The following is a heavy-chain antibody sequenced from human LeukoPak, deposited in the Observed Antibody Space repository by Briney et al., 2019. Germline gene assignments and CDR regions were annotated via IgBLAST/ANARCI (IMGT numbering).Heavy chain of an antibody. CDR2: IYYSGST. D-gene: IGHD3-16*01. J-gene: IGHJ4*02. CDR1: GGSISSYY. CDR3: ARFGSLREPIHDY. Sequence: SETLSLTCTVSGGSISSYYWSWIRRPPGKGLEWIGYIYYSGSTNYNPSLKSRVTISVDTSKNQFSLQLSSVTAADTAVYYCARFGSLREPIHDYWGQGTLVTVSS. V-gene: IGHV4-59*01.